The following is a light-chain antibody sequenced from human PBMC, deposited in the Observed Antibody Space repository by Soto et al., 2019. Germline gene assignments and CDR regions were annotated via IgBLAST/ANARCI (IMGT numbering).Light chain of an antibody. V-gene: IGKV1-27*01. CDR2: AAS. J-gene: IGKJ1*01. CDR3: QSYDSARWT. Sequence: DIQLTQSPSSLSASVGDRVTITCRARQGIGNYLAWFQQRPGKVPNLLVFAASSLQSWAPSRFSGSGSGTDFALTISSLQPEDIATYFCQSYDSARWTFGQGTKVEVK. CDR1: QGIGNY.